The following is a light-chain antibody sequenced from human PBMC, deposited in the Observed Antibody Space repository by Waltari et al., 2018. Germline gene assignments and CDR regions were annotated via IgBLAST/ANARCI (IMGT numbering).Light chain of an antibody. CDR1: TPNLGNNY. CDR3: GSWDSSLGIGV. Sequence: QSVLTQAPSVSAAPGPTVTHSCSGTTPNLGNNYLSWYQQLPGAAPKIVIYEDNRRPSGIPDRFSGSKSGASATLGITGLQTGDEADYYCGSWDSSLGIGVLGGGTRLTVL. V-gene: IGLV1-51*01. J-gene: IGLJ3*02. CDR2: EDN.